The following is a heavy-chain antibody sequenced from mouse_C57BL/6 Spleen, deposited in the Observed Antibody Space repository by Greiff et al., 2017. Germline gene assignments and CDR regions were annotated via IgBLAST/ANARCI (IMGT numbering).Heavy chain of an antibody. V-gene: IGHV5-4*01. J-gene: IGHJ1*03. CDR1: GFTFSSYA. Sequence: EVNVVESGGGLVKPGGSLKLSCAASGFTFSSYAMSWVRQTPEKRLEWVATISDGGSYTYYPDNVKGRFTISRDNAKNNLYLQMSHLKSEDTAMYYCARDEDGSSYWYFDVWGTGTTVTVSS. CDR2: ISDGGSYT. D-gene: IGHD1-1*01. CDR3: ARDEDGSSYWYFDV.